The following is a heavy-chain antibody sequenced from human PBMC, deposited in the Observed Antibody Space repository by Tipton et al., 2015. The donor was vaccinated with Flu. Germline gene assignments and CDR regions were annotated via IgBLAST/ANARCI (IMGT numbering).Heavy chain of an antibody. CDR3: ARDHPPSITVLGEITDYFGMAV. V-gene: IGHV3-33*01. J-gene: IGHJ6*02. CDR2: IRHDESDK. CDR1: GFAFSGYG. Sequence: RSLRLSCAASGFAFSGYGMHWVRQAPDKGLEWEAFIRHDESDKYYADSVRGRFTISRDNAKNSLYLQMNSLRAEDTAVYYCARDHPPSITVLGEITDYFGMAVWGQGTTVTVSS. D-gene: IGHD3-3*01.